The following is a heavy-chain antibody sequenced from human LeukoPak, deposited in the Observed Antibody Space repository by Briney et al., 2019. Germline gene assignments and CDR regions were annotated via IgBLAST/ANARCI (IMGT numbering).Heavy chain of an antibody. CDR2: IYTSGST. J-gene: IGHJ5*02. CDR1: GGSTSTYY. V-gene: IGHV4-4*07. D-gene: IGHD3-10*01. Sequence: SETLSLTCTVSGGSTSTYYWSWIRQPAGKGLEWIGRIYTSGSTNYNPSLKSRVTMSVDTSKNQFSLKLSSVTAADTAVYYCARGGYYGSGNDFRFDPWGQGTLVTVSS. CDR3: ARGGYYGSGNDFRFDP.